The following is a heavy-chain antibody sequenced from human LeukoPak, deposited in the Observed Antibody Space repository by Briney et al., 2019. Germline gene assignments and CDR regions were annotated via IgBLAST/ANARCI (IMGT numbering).Heavy chain of an antibody. J-gene: IGHJ6*02. CDR2: ISAYNGNT. CDR1: GYTFTSYG. Sequence: ASVKVSCKASGYTFTSYGISWVRQAPGQGLEWMGWISAYNGNTNHAQKLQGRVTMTTDTSTSTAYMELRSLRSDDTAVYYCASGEQWLVPNYYYYGMDVWGQGTTVTVSS. CDR3: ASGEQWLVPNYYYYGMDV. D-gene: IGHD6-19*01. V-gene: IGHV1-18*01.